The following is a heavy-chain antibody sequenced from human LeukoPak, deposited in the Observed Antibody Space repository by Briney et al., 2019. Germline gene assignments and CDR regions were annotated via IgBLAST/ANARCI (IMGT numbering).Heavy chain of an antibody. CDR2: ISYDGSNK. V-gene: IGHV3-30*18. J-gene: IGHJ4*02. CDR3: ANELTAVLRYFDWLRPLDY. D-gene: IGHD3-9*01. Sequence: GRSLRLSCAASGFTFSSYGMHWVRQAPGKGLEWVAVISYDGSNKYYADSVKGRFTISRDNSKNTLYLQMNSLRAEDTAVYYCANELTAVLRYFDWLRPLDYWGQGTLVTVSS. CDR1: GFTFSSYG.